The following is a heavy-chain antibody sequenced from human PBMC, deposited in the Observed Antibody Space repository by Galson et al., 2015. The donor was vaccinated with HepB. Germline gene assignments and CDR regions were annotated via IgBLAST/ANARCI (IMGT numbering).Heavy chain of an antibody. Sequence: SVKASCKASGYTFTNYGISWVRQAPGQGLEWMAWISGYNGNTNYAQRFQDRITLTTVTSTRTAYMELRSLTSDDTAVFYCATARYSTSPPDNWGQGTLITVSS. D-gene: IGHD5-12*01. CDR2: ISGYNGNT. V-gene: IGHV1-18*01. CDR3: ATARYSTSPPDN. J-gene: IGHJ4*02. CDR1: GYTFTNYG.